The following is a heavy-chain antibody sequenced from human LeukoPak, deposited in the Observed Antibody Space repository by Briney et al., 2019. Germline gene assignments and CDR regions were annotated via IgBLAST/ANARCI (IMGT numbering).Heavy chain of an antibody. J-gene: IGHJ4*02. D-gene: IGHD3-10*01. CDR1: GYTFTNYD. Sequence: GASVKVSCKASGYTFTNYDINWVRQATGQGLECMGWISAYNGNTNYAQKLQGRVTMTTDTSTSTAYMELRSLRSDDTAVYYCAVGELFSPFDYWGQGPLVTVSS. CDR2: ISAYNGNT. CDR3: AVGELFSPFDY. V-gene: IGHV1-18*01.